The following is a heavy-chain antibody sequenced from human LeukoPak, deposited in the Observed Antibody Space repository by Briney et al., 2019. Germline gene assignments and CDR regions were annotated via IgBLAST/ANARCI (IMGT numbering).Heavy chain of an antibody. J-gene: IGHJ4*02. CDR1: GLTFSSYV. V-gene: IGHV3-33*01. Sequence: GVSLRLSCAASGLTFSSYVMHWVRQAPGKGLEWVAVIWYDRSKNYYADSVKGRFTISRDNSKNTLFLQMNSLRAEDTAVYYCARRGDGGRSFDYWGQGSLVTVSS. D-gene: IGHD4-23*01. CDR2: IWYDRSKN. CDR3: ARRGDGGRSFDY.